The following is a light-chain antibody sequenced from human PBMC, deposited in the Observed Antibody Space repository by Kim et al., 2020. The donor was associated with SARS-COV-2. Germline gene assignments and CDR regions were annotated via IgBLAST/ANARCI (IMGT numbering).Light chain of an antibody. V-gene: IGLV2-14*03. J-gene: IGLJ3*02. CDR3: SSYTAATTWV. CDR2: DVT. CDR1: SSDIGGYKS. Sequence: QSALTQPASVSGSPGQSITISCIGSSSDIGGYKSVSWYQQHPGKPPKLMISDVTKRPSWVSNRFSGSKSGNTASLTISGLQADDEADYYCSSYTAATTWVFGGGTKVTVL.